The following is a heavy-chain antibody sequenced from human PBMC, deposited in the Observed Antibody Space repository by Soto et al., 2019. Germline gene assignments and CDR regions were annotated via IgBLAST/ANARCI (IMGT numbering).Heavy chain of an antibody. V-gene: IGHV3-15*07. CDR2: IKSKTDGGTT. D-gene: IGHD3-22*01. J-gene: IGHJ4*02. CDR3: TSEFDYYDSSGYYYATDY. CDR1: GVTVSSYG. Sequence: GGSLGLACAASGVTVSSYGMNWVRQAPGKGLEWVGRIKSKTDGGTTDYAAPAKGRFTISRDDSKDTLYLQMNSLKTEDTAVYYCTSEFDYYDSSGYYYATDYWGQGALVTVSS.